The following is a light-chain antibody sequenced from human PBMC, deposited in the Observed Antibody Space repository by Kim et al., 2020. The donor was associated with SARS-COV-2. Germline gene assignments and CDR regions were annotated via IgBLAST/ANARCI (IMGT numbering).Light chain of an antibody. CDR3: KHYNNWPPWA. Sequence: DIVMTQSPATLSVSPGEGATLSCRTSQAIGSNLAWYQQKPGQAPRLLIYGASTRATGIPARFSGSGSGTEFTLTISSLQSEDSAVYYCKHYNNWPPWAFGQGTKVDIK. J-gene: IGKJ1*01. CDR2: GAS. V-gene: IGKV3-15*01. CDR1: QAIGSN.